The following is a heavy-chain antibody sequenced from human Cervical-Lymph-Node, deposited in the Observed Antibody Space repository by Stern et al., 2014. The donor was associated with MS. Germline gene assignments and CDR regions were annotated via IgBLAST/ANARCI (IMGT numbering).Heavy chain of an antibody. Sequence: VQLVESGGGLVKPGGSLRLSCAASGFSFRNYYMSWVRQAPGKGLEWVSYISSNGDHLYYADSVKGRFTISRDNAKNSLYLQMNSLRADDTAVYYCERAAGSADDYWGQGTLVTVSS. J-gene: IGHJ4*02. V-gene: IGHV3-11*01. CDR1: GFSFRNYY. CDR2: ISSNGDHL. CDR3: ERAAGSADDY. D-gene: IGHD3-10*01.